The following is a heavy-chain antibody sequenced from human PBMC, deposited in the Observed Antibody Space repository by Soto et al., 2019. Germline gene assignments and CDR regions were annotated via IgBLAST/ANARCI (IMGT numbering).Heavy chain of an antibody. CDR1: GYTFISYE. V-gene: IGHV1-18*01. Sequence: QVQLVQSGAEVKKPGASVKVSCKASGYTFISYEITWVRQAPGQGPEWMGWISAYNGNTNYAQKLQGIVTMTRDTSTSTAYMELRSLRSDDTAVYYCARWTTNYGMDVWGQGTTVTVSS. CDR2: ISAYNGNT. CDR3: ARWTTNYGMDV. J-gene: IGHJ6*02.